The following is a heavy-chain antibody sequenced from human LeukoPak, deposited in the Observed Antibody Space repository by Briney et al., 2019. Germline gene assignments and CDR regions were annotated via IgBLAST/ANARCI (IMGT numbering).Heavy chain of an antibody. J-gene: IGHJ3*02. CDR2: IYHSGST. CDR1: GYSISSGYY. CDR3: ARATGGYCSGGSRYLVAFDI. V-gene: IGHV4-38-2*02. Sequence: PSETLSLTCTVSGYSISSGYYWGWIRQPPGKGLEWIGSIYHSGSTYYNPSLKSRVTISVDTSKNQFSLKLSSVTAADTAVYYCARATGGYCSGGSRYLVAFDIWGQGTMVTVSS. D-gene: IGHD2-15*01.